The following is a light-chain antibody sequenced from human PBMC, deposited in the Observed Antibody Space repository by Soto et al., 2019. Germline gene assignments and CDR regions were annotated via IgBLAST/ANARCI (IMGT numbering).Light chain of an antibody. CDR3: SAYAGSNNFV. J-gene: IGLJ1*01. CDR1: SSDIGAYDY. Sequence: SALTQPASLSGSPGQSITISCTGTSSDIGAYDYVSWFQQHPGKAPKLMISEVNNRPSGVSNRFSGSKSGNTAYLTVSGLQTEDEADYYCSAYAGSNNFVFGSGTKVTVL. CDR2: EVN. V-gene: IGLV2-14*01.